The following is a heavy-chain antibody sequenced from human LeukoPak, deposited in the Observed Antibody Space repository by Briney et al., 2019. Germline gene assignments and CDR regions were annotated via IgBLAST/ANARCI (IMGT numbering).Heavy chain of an antibody. D-gene: IGHD4-11*01. V-gene: IGHV3-74*03. J-gene: IGHJ4*02. CDR3: VRDGDYSNGLDFDY. CDR2: INSDGSNA. Sequence: GSLRLSCSASGXTFSNYWMHWVRQAPGKGLVWVSRINSDGSNATYADSVKGRFTISRDNAKNTLYLQMNSLRAEDTAVYFCVRDGDYSNGLDFDYWGQGSLVTVSS. CDR1: GXTFSNYW.